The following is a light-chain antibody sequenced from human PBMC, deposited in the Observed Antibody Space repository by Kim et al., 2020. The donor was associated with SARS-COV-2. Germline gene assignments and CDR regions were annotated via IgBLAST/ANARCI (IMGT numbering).Light chain of an antibody. CDR3: QQYNDWPLT. Sequence: EIVMTQSPDTLSVSLGERATLSCRASRSIKSNLAWYQKKPGQAPRLLINGASARATGIPARFSGSGSGTEFTLTISSLQSEDIAVYYCQQYNDWPLTFGGGTKVDIK. CDR1: RSIKSN. V-gene: IGKV3-15*01. J-gene: IGKJ4*01. CDR2: GAS.